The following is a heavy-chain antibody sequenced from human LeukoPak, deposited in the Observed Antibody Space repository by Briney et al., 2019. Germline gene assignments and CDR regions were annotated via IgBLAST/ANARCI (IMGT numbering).Heavy chain of an antibody. CDR2: ISPSGGST. V-gene: IGHV1-46*01. Sequence: ASVKVSCKAFGYTFTSNYMHWVRQAPGQGPEWMGVISPSGGSTTYAQKFQGRVTMTRDMSTSTVYMELSSLRSEDTALYYCARNSYSSAFYYMNVWGKGTTVTVSS. J-gene: IGHJ6*03. CDR1: GYTFTSNY. D-gene: IGHD6-6*01. CDR3: ARNSYSSAFYYMNV.